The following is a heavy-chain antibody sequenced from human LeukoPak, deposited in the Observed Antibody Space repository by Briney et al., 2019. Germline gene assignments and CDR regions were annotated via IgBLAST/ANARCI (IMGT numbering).Heavy chain of an antibody. Sequence: ASVKVSCKASGYTLTSYGISWVRQAPGQGLEWMGWISAYNGNTNYAQKLQGRVTMTTDTSTSTAYMELRSLRSDDTAVYYCARDLYCSSTSCYWYWFDPWGQGTLVTVSS. V-gene: IGHV1-18*01. J-gene: IGHJ5*02. D-gene: IGHD2-2*01. CDR3: ARDLYCSSTSCYWYWFDP. CDR1: GYTLTSYG. CDR2: ISAYNGNT.